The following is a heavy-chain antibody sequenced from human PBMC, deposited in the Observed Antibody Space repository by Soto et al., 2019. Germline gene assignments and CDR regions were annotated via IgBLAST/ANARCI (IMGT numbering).Heavy chain of an antibody. CDR3: ARLGSSGLYQGSYFDY. Sequence: QLQLQETGPGLVMPSETLSLTCIVSGGSITRNNHYWGWIRQSPGKGLEWIGSILYSGSTNYNPSLKSRLTLSVETSKIQFSLKMSSVTAADTALYYCARLGSSGLYQGSYFDYWGQGTLVTVSS. V-gene: IGHV4-39*01. J-gene: IGHJ4*02. CDR1: GGSITRNNHY. CDR2: ILYSGST. D-gene: IGHD6-19*01.